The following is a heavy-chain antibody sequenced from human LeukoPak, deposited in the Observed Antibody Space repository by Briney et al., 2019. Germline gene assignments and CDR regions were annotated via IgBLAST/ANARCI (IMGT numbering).Heavy chain of an antibody. D-gene: IGHD1-14*01. Sequence: SVKVSCKASGGTFISYAISWVRQAPGQGLEWMGGIIPIFGTANYAQKFQGRVTITADESTSTAYMELSSLRSEDTAVYYCARDFQRYTGFDYWGQGTLVTVSS. J-gene: IGHJ4*02. V-gene: IGHV1-69*13. CDR2: IIPIFGTA. CDR3: ARDFQRYTGFDY. CDR1: GGTFISYA.